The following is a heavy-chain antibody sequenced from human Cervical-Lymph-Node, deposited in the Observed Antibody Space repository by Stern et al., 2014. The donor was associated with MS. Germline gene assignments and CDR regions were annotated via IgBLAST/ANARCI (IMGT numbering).Heavy chain of an antibody. Sequence: QVQLVQSGADVKKPGASVKVSCKASSYTFSSYGIAWVRQAPGQGLEWMGWISGYAGDTNYAPKLQGRVTLTTDPSTRTAYMEIRSLRFDDTAVYYCARAYFDSYGLDVWGQGTTVTVSS. CDR3: ARAYFDSYGLDV. J-gene: IGHJ6*02. CDR2: ISGYAGDT. CDR1: SYTFSSYG. D-gene: IGHD3-9*01. V-gene: IGHV1-18*04.